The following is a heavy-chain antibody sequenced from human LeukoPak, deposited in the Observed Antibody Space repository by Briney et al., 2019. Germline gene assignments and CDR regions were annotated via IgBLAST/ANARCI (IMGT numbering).Heavy chain of an antibody. CDR3: ARDMGSSGYYRLSWFDP. J-gene: IGHJ5*02. CDR2: IYYSGST. D-gene: IGHD3-22*01. Sequence: SVTLSLTCTVSGGSISSYYWSWIRQPPGKGLEWIGYIYYSGSTNYNPSLKSRVTISVDTSKNQFSLKLSSVTTADTAVYYCARDMGSSGYYRLSWFDPWGQGTLVTVSS. CDR1: GGSISSYY. V-gene: IGHV4-59*01.